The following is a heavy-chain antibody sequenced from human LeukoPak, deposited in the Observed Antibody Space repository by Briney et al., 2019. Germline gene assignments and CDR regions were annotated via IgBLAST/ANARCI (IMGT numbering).Heavy chain of an antibody. CDR1: GFTFSTYS. CDR3: ARVQRGYCSSTSCYYFDF. J-gene: IGHJ4*02. D-gene: IGHD2-2*01. Sequence: AGGSLRLSCAASGFTFSTYSMNWVRQAPGKGLEWVSSISISSSSIYYADSMEGRFTISRDNAKNSLYLQMNSLRAEDTAVYYCARVQRGYCSSTSCYYFDFWGQGTLVTVSS. CDR2: ISISSSSI. V-gene: IGHV3-21*01.